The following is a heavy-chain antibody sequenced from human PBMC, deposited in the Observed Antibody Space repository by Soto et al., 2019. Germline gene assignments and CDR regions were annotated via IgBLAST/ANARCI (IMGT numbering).Heavy chain of an antibody. Sequence: ESLKLSCKGSGYSFTSYWISWVRQMPGKGLEWMGRIDPSDSYTNYSPSFQGHVTISADKSISTAYLQWSSLKALDTAMYYCARSIPAPDDGRNWFDPWGQVTLVTVSS. CDR1: GYSFTSYW. J-gene: IGHJ5*02. CDR2: IDPSDSYT. CDR3: ARSIPAPDDGRNWFDP. D-gene: IGHD2-2*01. V-gene: IGHV5-10-1*01.